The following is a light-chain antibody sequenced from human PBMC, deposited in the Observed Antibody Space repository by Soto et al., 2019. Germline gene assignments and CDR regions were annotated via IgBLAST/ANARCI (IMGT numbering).Light chain of an antibody. CDR1: QGISRN. Sequence: DIQMTHNTSSLSASVGDRVTITCRASQGISRNLAWYQQKQGKVPKLMISAACTLQGGVPSRRSGGGCGAVFTLTITSLQAEDFATYCCHKVKGHPFTFGGGTIVDIK. CDR3: HKVKGHPFT. V-gene: IGKV1-9*01. J-gene: IGKJ4*01. CDR2: AAC.